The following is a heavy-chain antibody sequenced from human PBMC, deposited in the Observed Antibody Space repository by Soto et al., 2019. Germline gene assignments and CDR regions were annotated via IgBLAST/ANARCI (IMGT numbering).Heavy chain of an antibody. CDR2: IWYDGSNK. Sequence: QVYLVESGGGVVQPGTSLRLSCAASGFTFSSYGMHWVRQTPGKGLDWVAVIWYDGSNKYYADSVKGRFTISRDNSKNTLYIQVNSLRVEDTAVYYCASAYGDWRYFDYWGQGTLVTVSS. D-gene: IGHD2-21*02. V-gene: IGHV3-33*01. CDR3: ASAYGDWRYFDY. J-gene: IGHJ4*02. CDR1: GFTFSSYG.